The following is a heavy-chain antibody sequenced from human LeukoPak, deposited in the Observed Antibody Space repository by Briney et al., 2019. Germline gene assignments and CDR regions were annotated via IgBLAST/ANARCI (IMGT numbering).Heavy chain of an antibody. CDR1: GFSFSSHG. CDR3: VKNAAAGTPDY. CDR2: IRYDGGEK. Sequence: PGGSLRLSCVASGFSFSSHGMHWVRQAPGKGLEWVAFIRYDGGEKYFADFVKGRFTISRDDSKSTLYLQMNSLRGDDTAVYYCVKNAAAGTPDYWGQGTLVTVSS. D-gene: IGHD6-13*01. V-gene: IGHV3-30*02. J-gene: IGHJ4*02.